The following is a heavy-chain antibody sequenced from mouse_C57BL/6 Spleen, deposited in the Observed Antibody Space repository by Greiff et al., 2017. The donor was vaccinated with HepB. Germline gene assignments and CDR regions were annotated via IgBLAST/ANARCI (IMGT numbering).Heavy chain of an antibody. CDR1: GYTFTSYW. Sequence: QVQLQQPGAELVRPGSSVKLSCKASGYTFTSYWMDWVKQRPGQGLEWIGNIYPSDSETHYNQKFKDKATLTVDKSSSTAYMQLSSLTSEDSAVYYCARSSYYGSSFAYWGQGTLVTVSA. CDR3: ARSSYYGSSFAY. J-gene: IGHJ3*01. CDR2: IYPSDSET. D-gene: IGHD1-1*01. V-gene: IGHV1-61*01.